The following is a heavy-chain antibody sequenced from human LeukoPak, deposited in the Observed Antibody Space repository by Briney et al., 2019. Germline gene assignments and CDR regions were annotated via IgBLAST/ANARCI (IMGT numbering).Heavy chain of an antibody. V-gene: IGHV3-21*01. Sequence: GGSLRLSCVASGFTFSSYSMNWVRQAPGKGLEWVSSISSSSSYIYHADSVKGRFTISRENAKNSVYLQMNSLRAEDTAVYYCARSSRELGGYAPWELMPPFDYWGQGTLVTVSS. D-gene: IGHD1-7*01. CDR3: ARSSRELGGYAPWELMPPFDY. CDR1: GFTFSSYS. CDR2: ISSSSSYI. J-gene: IGHJ4*02.